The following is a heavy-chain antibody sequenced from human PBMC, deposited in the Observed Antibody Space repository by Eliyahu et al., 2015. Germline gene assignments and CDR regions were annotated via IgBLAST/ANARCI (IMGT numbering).Heavy chain of an antibody. D-gene: IGHD5-18*01. Sequence: LTISRDNSKNTLYLQMNSLRAEDTAVYYCAKDSGYHSYGVSSVAFDIWGQGTMVTVSS. V-gene: IGHV3-30*02. CDR3: AKDSGYHSYGVSSVAFDI. J-gene: IGHJ3*02.